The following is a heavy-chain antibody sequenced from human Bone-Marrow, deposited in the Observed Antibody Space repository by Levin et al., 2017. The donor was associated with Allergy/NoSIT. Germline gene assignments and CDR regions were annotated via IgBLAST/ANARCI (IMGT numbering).Heavy chain of an antibody. CDR2: INPNSGGT. CDR1: GYTFTGYY. Sequence: GESLKISCKASGYTFTGYYMHWVRQAPGQGLEWMGWINPNSGGTNYAQKFQGRFTMTRDTSISTAYMELSRLRSDDTAVYYCARVYNWNSSKRGRFDPWGQGTLVTVSS. V-gene: IGHV1-2*02. D-gene: IGHD1-7*01. CDR3: ARVYNWNSSKRGRFDP. J-gene: IGHJ5*02.